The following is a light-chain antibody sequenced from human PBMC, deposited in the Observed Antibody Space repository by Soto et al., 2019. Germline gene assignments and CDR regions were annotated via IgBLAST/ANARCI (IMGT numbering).Light chain of an antibody. Sequence: QSVLTQPPSASGTPGQRVTISCSGSSSNIGSNTVSWYQHLQGTAPKLLIYSYDQRPSGVPDRFSGSTSGTSASLASSGLQSEDEADYYCAAWDDHLKAWLFGGGTKVTVL. J-gene: IGLJ3*02. V-gene: IGLV1-44*01. CDR1: SSNIGSNT. CDR3: AAWDDHLKAWL. CDR2: SYD.